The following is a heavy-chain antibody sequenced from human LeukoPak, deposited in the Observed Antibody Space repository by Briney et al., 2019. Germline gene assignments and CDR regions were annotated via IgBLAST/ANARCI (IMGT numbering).Heavy chain of an antibody. CDR3: ARYYDSSGYSDINDAFDI. Sequence: PSETLSLTCTVSGGSISSYYWSWIRQPPGKGLEWIGYIYYSGSTNYNPSLKSRVTISVDTSKNQFSLKLSSVTAADTAVYYYARYYDSSGYSDINDAFDIWGQGTMVTVSS. D-gene: IGHD3-22*01. V-gene: IGHV4-59*01. CDR2: IYYSGST. J-gene: IGHJ3*02. CDR1: GGSISSYY.